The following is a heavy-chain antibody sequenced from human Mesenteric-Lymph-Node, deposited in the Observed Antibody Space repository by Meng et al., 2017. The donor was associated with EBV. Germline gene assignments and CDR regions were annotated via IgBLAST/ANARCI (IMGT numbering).Heavy chain of an antibody. CDR2: ISGSGGTR. D-gene: IGHD4-17*01. J-gene: IGHJ4*02. CDR3: SNLPYGY. CDR1: GFTFNIYD. V-gene: IGHV3-23*01. Sequence: EVHLLGSGGGLVQPGGSLRLSCAASGFTFNIYDMNWVRQAPGRGLEWVSGISGSGGTRYYADSVKGRFSISRDNSGNTVYLQMNSLRVEDTAVYYCSNLPYGYWGQGTLVTVSS.